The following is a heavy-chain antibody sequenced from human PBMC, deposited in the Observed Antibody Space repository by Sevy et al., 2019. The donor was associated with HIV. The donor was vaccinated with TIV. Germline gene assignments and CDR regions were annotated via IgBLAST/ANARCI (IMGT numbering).Heavy chain of an antibody. CDR2: IKQDGSVK. J-gene: IGHJ6*02. CDR3: ARDFAVMIDYVGNYYYYYGMDV. Sequence: GGSLRLSCAASGFSLNSYWMSWVRQAPGKGLEWVANIKQDGSVKYYVDSVKGRFTISRDNSKNTLYLQMNSLRAEDTAVYYCARDFAVMIDYVGNYYYYYGMDVWGQGTTVTVSS. CDR1: GFSLNSYW. V-gene: IGHV3-7*01. D-gene: IGHD4-17*01.